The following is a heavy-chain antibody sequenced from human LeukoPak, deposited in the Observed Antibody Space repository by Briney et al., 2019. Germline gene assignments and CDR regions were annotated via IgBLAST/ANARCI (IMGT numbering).Heavy chain of an antibody. Sequence: GGSLRLSCAASGFTFTNYWMSWVRQAPGKGLEWVSGINDSGGSTYYADSVKGRFTISRDNSKNTLYLQMNSLRAEDTAVYYCARSPPSLLWFGSWGQGTLVTVSS. D-gene: IGHD1-26*01. CDR1: GFTFTNYW. J-gene: IGHJ5*01. CDR2: INDSGGST. CDR3: ARSPPSLLWFGS. V-gene: IGHV3-23*01.